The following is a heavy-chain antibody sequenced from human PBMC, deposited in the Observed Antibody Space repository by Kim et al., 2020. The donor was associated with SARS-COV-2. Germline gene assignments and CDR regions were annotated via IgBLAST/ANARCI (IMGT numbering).Heavy chain of an antibody. Sequence: GGSLRLSCAASGFTFSSYWMHWVRQAPGKGLVWVSRINSDGSSTSYADSVKGRFTISRDNAKNTLYLQMNSLRAEDTAVYYCARDPPQLLRYFDWLTGPMTLYYFDYWGQGTLVTVSS. CDR2: INSDGSST. CDR3: ARDPPQLLRYFDWLTGPMTLYYFDY. V-gene: IGHV3-74*01. CDR1: GFTFSSYW. J-gene: IGHJ4*02. D-gene: IGHD3-9*01.